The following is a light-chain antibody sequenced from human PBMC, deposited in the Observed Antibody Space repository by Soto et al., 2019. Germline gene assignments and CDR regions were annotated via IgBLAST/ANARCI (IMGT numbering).Light chain of an antibody. V-gene: IGKV1-5*01. CDR1: QTISTW. CDR2: DAS. J-gene: IGKJ1*01. CDR3: QQYTNTNNPWM. Sequence: DIQVTQSPPTLSASVGDRVTITCRASQTISTWMAWYQQKPGKAPKLLVYDASTLQSGVASRLSGSGSGTEFTLIISGLQPDVSATYYCQQYTNTNNPWMFGQGTKVEI.